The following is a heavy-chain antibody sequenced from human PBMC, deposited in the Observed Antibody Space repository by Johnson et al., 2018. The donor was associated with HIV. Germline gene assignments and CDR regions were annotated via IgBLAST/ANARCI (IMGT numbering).Heavy chain of an antibody. CDR1: GFTFSNYD. J-gene: IGHJ3*02. Sequence: QVQLVESGGGVVQPGRSLRLSCAASGFTFSNYDMDWVRQAPGKGLEWVVGISYDGGKKYYRDSVKGRFTISRDNSNNTLYLQMNSLRTEDSGVYYCAKAYCPGCDAFEIWGQGTMVTVS. V-gene: IGHV3-30*18. CDR3: AKAYCPGCDAFEI. CDR2: ISYDGGKK. D-gene: IGHD2-21*01.